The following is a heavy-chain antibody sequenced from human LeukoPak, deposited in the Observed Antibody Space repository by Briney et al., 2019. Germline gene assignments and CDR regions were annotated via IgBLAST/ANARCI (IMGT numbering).Heavy chain of an antibody. CDR1: GFTFIGYG. J-gene: IGHJ4*02. CDR2: IPYDGSNK. Sequence: GGSLRLSCAASGFTFIGYGMHWVRQAPGKGLEWVAFIPYDGSNKYYADSVKGRLTISRDNSKNTLYLQMNSLRAEDTAVYYCARDLGGYSYGSHFDYWGQGTLVTVSS. V-gene: IGHV3-30*02. CDR3: ARDLGGYSYGSHFDY. D-gene: IGHD5-18*01.